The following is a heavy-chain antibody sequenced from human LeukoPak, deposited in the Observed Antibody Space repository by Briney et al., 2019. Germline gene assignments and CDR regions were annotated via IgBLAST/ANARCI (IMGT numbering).Heavy chain of an antibody. CDR3: ARAPKDYGGISGAQTFDY. J-gene: IGHJ4*02. V-gene: IGHV1-8*01. CDR1: GYTFTSYD. D-gene: IGHD4-23*01. Sequence: ASVKVSCKASGYTFTSYDINWVRQATGQGLEWMGWMNPNSGNTGYAQKFQGRVTMTTDTSTSIAYMELRSLRSDDTALYYCARAPKDYGGISGAQTFDYWGQGTLVTVSS. CDR2: MNPNSGNT.